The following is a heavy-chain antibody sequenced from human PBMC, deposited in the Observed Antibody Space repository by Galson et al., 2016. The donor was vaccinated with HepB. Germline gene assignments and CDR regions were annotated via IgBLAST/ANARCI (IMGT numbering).Heavy chain of an antibody. D-gene: IGHD3-22*01. V-gene: IGHV3-7*01. CDR3: ARDLDYYDSRVYDAYDI. J-gene: IGHJ3*02. CDR1: GFSFGSYW. Sequence: SLRLSCAASGFSFGSYWMTWVRHVPGKGLEWVANIKEDESQKKYLDSVKGRFTISRDNAKKSLYLQMNSLRAEDMAVYYCARDLDYYDSRVYDAYDIWGQGTMVTVSS. CDR2: IKEDESQK.